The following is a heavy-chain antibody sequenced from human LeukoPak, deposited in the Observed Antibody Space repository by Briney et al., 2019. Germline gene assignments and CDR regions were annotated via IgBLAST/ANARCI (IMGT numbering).Heavy chain of an antibody. Sequence: SETLSLTCTVSGGSISSHLWNWIRQTPGKGLEWLGRISYSGSTIYNPSLKSRITISVATSKDQFSLKLSSLTAADTAVYYCARRQTEAAGYADNGNWLDPWGQGTLVTVSP. V-gene: IGHV4-59*08. CDR3: ARRQTEAAGYADNGNWLDP. D-gene: IGHD5-12*01. J-gene: IGHJ5*02. CDR1: GGSISSHL. CDR2: ISYSGST.